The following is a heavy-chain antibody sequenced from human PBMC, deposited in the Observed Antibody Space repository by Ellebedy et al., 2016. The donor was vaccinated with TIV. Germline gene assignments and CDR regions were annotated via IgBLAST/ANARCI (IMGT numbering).Heavy chain of an antibody. CDR3: AKDESGGDLTRPFDH. CDR2: ISSDGTNK. CDR1: RFTFSIFG. Sequence: GGSLRLSXAASRFTFSIFGLHWVRQAPGKGLEWVAIISSDGTNKYYADSVRGRFTISRDNSKNTLYLQMDSLRPEDTAIYYCAKDESGGDLTRPFDHWGQGTLVTVPS. J-gene: IGHJ4*02. V-gene: IGHV3-30*18. D-gene: IGHD5-12*01.